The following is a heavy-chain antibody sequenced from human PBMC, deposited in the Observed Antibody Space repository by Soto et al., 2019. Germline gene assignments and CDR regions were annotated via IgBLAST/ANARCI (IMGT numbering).Heavy chain of an antibody. Sequence: GESLKISCKGSGYSFTSYWIGWVRQMPGKGLEWMGIIYPGDSDTRYSPSFQGQVTISADKSISTAYLQWSSLKASDTAMYYCARSDLRSYCSSTSCHFDYRGQGTLVTVSS. CDR3: ARSDLRSYCSSTSCHFDY. D-gene: IGHD2-2*01. J-gene: IGHJ4*02. CDR1: GYSFTSYW. CDR2: IYPGDSDT. V-gene: IGHV5-51*01.